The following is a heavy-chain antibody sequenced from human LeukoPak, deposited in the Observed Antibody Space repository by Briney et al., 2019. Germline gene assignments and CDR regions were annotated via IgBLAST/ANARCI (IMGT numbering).Heavy chain of an antibody. J-gene: IGHJ5*02. CDR1: GYSFTNYG. CDR2: ISVKNGNT. V-gene: IGHV1-18*01. Sequence: GASVKVSCKASGYSFTNYGISWVRQAPGQGLEWMGWISVKNGNTNYAQKLQGRVTMTTDTSTSTAYMDLRSLRSDDTAVYYCARDQDDYGGPWGQGTLVTVSS. CDR3: ARDQDDYGGP. D-gene: IGHD4-23*01.